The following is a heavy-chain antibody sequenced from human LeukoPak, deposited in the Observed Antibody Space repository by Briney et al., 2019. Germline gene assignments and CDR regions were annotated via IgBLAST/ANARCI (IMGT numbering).Heavy chain of an antibody. Sequence: GGSLRLSCAASGFTFSSYWMSWVRQAPGKGLEWVANIKQDGSEKYYVDSVKGRFTISRDNAKNSLYLQMNSLRAEDTAVYYCARVRLLRDFGREGYLDYWGQGTLVTVSS. CDR3: ARVRLLRDFGREGYLDY. D-gene: IGHD3-22*01. CDR2: IKQDGSEK. CDR1: GFTFSSYW. J-gene: IGHJ4*02. V-gene: IGHV3-7*01.